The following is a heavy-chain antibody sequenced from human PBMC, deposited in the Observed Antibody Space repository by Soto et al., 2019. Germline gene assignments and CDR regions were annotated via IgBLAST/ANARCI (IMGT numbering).Heavy chain of an antibody. Sequence: QVQLVESGGGVVQPGRSLRLSCAASGFTFSSYAMHWVRQAPGKGLEWVAVISYDGSNKYYADSVKGRFTISRDNSKNTLYLQMNSLRAGDTAVYYCARESPIAVAGNWGQGTLVTVSS. CDR1: GFTFSSYA. CDR3: ARESPIAVAGN. V-gene: IGHV3-30-3*01. J-gene: IGHJ4*02. D-gene: IGHD6-19*01. CDR2: ISYDGSNK.